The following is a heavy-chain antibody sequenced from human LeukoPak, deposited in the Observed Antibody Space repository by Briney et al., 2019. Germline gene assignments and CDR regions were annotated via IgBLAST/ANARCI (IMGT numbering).Heavy chain of an antibody. V-gene: IGHV4-59*12. CDR2: MYYSGST. D-gene: IGHD3-22*01. CDR1: GGSISSYY. J-gene: IGHJ4*02. Sequence: SETLSLTCTVSGGSISSYYWSWIRQTPGKGLEWIGYMYYSGSTNYNPSLKSRVTISVDTSKNQFSLKLSSVTAADTAVYYCARGATPNYYDRGGIDYWGQGTLVTVSS. CDR3: ARGATPNYYDRGGIDY.